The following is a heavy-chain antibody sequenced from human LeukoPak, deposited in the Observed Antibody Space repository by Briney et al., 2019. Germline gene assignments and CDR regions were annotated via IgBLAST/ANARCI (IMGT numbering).Heavy chain of an antibody. D-gene: IGHD1-1*01. CDR3: AREGTAGTNLNLFDP. V-gene: IGHV4-4*07. Sequence: PSETLSLTCTVSVGSISSYYWSWIRQPAGKGLEWIGRIYTSGRTNYNPSLKSRVTMSVDTSKNQFSLKLSSVTAANTAVYYCAREGTAGTNLNLFDPWGQGTLVTVSS. J-gene: IGHJ5*02. CDR1: VGSISSYY. CDR2: IYTSGRT.